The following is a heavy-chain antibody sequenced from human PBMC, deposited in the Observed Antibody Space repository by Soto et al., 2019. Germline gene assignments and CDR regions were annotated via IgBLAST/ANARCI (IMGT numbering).Heavy chain of an antibody. CDR3: AKDGFGCSGGSCYSSPYYYYMDV. D-gene: IGHD2-15*01. J-gene: IGHJ6*03. V-gene: IGHV3-23*01. CDR1: GFTFSSYA. Sequence: GGSLRLSCAASGFTFSSYAMSWVRQAPGKGLEWVSAISGSGGSTYYADSVKGRFTISRDNSKNTLYLQMNSLRAEDTAVYYCAKDGFGCSGGSCYSSPYYYYMDVWGKGTTVTVSS. CDR2: ISGSGGST.